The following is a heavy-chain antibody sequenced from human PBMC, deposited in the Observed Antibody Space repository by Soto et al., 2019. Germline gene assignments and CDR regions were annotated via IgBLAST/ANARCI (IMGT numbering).Heavy chain of an antibody. D-gene: IGHD6-13*01. CDR1: GGSISSYY. J-gene: IGHJ6*03. CDR3: ARADGYSSSWYYYYYYMDV. V-gene: IGHV4-59*08. Sequence: QVQLQESGPGLVKPSETLSLTCTVSGGSISSYYWSWIRQPPGKGLEWIGYIYYSGSTNYKPSLKSRVTTSVDTSKNQFSLKLSSVTAADTAVYYCARADGYSSSWYYYYYYMDVWGKGTTVTVSS. CDR2: IYYSGST.